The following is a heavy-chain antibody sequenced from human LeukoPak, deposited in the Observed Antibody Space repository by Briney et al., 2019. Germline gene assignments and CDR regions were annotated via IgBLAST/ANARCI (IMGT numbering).Heavy chain of an antibody. J-gene: IGHJ4*02. CDR1: GGSISGDY. CDR2: IHSSGST. D-gene: IGHD6-13*01. CDR3: ARDRPGGSSLDY. Sequence: SETLSLTCTVSGGSISGDYWSWIRQSPGKGLEWIAYIHSSGSTSYNPSLKSRVTISVDTSKNEFSLKLTSVNAADSAVYYCARDRPGGSSLDYWGQGTLVTVSS. V-gene: IGHV4-59*01.